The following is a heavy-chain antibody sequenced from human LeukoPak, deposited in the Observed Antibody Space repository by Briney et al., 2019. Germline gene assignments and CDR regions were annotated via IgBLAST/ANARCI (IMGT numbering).Heavy chain of an antibody. CDR3: ARVDPGGYSSGWYYFDY. D-gene: IGHD6-19*01. CDR2: TYYRSKWYN. Sequence: SQTLALTCAISGDSVSSNSAAWNWIRQSPSRGLEWLGRTYYRSKWYNDYAVSVKSRITINPDTSKNQFSLQLNSVTPEDTAVYYCARVDPGGYSSGWYYFDYWGQGTLVTVSS. CDR1: GDSVSSNSAA. J-gene: IGHJ4*02. V-gene: IGHV6-1*01.